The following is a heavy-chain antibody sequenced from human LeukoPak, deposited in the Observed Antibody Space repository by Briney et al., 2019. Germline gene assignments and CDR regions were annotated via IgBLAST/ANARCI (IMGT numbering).Heavy chain of an antibody. CDR1: GFTFSSYA. V-gene: IGHV3-30-3*01. CDR3: ARDGGPGTGSYYGGYFQH. J-gene: IGHJ1*01. CDR2: ISYDGSNK. Sequence: GGPLRLSCAASGFTFSSYAMHWVRQAPGKGLEWVALISYDGSNKYYADSVKGRFTISRDNSKNTLYLQMNSLRAEDTAVYYCARDGGPGTGSYYGGYFQHWGQGTLVTVSS. D-gene: IGHD3-10*01.